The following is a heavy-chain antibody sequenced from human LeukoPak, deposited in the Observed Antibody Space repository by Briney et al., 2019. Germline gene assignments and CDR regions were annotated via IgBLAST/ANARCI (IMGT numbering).Heavy chain of an antibody. Sequence: TGGSLRLSCAASGFTFNSYGMHWVRQAPSKGLEWVAVMWYDGSNKYYADSVKGRFTISRDDSKNTLYLQMNSLRAEDTAMYYCARGLPPVMKYYFDYWGQGTLVTVSS. CDR2: MWYDGSNK. CDR1: GFTFNSYG. V-gene: IGHV3-33*01. J-gene: IGHJ4*02. D-gene: IGHD4-11*01. CDR3: ARGLPPVMKYYFDY.